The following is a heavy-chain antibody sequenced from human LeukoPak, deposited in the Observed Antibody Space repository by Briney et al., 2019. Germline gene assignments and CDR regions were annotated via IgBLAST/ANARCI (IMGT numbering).Heavy chain of an antibody. V-gene: IGHV4-61*02. Sequence: PSETLSLTCTVSGGSISSGSYYWSWIRQPAGKGLEWIGRIYTSGSTNYNPSLKSRVTISVDTSKNQFSLKLSSVTAADTAVYYCARDNDSSGYYRHWGQGILVTVSS. CDR2: IYTSGST. CDR1: GGSISSGSYY. J-gene: IGHJ4*02. CDR3: ARDNDSSGYYRH. D-gene: IGHD3-22*01.